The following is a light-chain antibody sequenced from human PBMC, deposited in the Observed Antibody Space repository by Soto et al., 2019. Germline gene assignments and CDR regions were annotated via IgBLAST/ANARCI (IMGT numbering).Light chain of an antibody. CDR2: GAS. V-gene: IGKV3-15*01. J-gene: IGKJ5*01. CDR3: MQSIQFPIT. CDR1: QSLSGN. Sequence: EIVMTQSPATLSVSPGERATLSCRASQSLSGNLAWYQQKPGQAPRLLIYGASTRATGIPARFSGSGSGTDFTLKISRVEAEDVGVYYCMQSIQFPITFGQGTRLEI.